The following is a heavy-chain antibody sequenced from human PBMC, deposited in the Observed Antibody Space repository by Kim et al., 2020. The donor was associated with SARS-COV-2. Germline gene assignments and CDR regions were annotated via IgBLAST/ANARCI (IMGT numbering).Heavy chain of an antibody. CDR1: GFTFSSYA. CDR2: ISGSGGST. CDR3: AKRPRGRIQLWLGDAFDI. D-gene: IGHD5-18*01. Sequence: GGSLRLSCAASGFTFSSYAMSWVRQAPGKGLEWVSAISGSGGSTYYADSVKGRFTISRDNSKNTLYLQMNSLRAEDTAVYYCAKRPRGRIQLWLGDAFDIWGQGTMVTVSS. V-gene: IGHV3-23*01. J-gene: IGHJ3*02.